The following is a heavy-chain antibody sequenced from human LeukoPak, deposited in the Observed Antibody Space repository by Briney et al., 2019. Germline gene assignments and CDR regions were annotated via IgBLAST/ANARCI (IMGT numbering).Heavy chain of an antibody. V-gene: IGHV4-34*01. CDR1: GESFSGYY. D-gene: IGHD3-3*01. CDR2: INHSGST. CDR3: ARGGGHTNFGVVPRRKDSYYYYMDV. J-gene: IGHJ6*03. Sequence: SETLSLTCAVYGESFSGYYWSWIRQPPGKGLEWIGEINHSGSTNYNPSLKSRVIISVDTSKNQLSLNLNSVTAADTAVYFCARGGGHTNFGVVPRRKDSYYYYMDVWGKGTTVTVSS.